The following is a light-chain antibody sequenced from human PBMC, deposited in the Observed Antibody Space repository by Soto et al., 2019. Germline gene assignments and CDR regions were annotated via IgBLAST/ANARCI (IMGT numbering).Light chain of an antibody. Sequence: QSVLTRPASVSGSPGQSITISCTGTSSVVGGYNYVSWYQQHPGKAPKLMIYDVSNRPSGVSNRFSGSKSGNTASLTISGLQAEDEADYYCSSYTSSSTLYVFGTGTKVTVL. J-gene: IGLJ1*01. V-gene: IGLV2-14*01. CDR3: SSYTSSSTLYV. CDR1: SSVVGGYNY. CDR2: DVS.